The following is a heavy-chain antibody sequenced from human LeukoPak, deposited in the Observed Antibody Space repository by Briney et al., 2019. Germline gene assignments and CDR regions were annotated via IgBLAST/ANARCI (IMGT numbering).Heavy chain of an antibody. J-gene: IGHJ4*02. CDR1: GYTFTSYY. V-gene: IGHV1-46*01. D-gene: IGHD3-3*01. Sequence: ASVKVSCKASGYTFTSYYMHWVRQAPGQGLEWMGIINPSGGSTSYAQKLQGRVTMTTDTSTSTAYMELRSLRSDDTAVYYCARGQEGYDFWSGYDYWGQGTLVTVSS. CDR2: INPSGGST. CDR3: ARGQEGYDFWSGYDY.